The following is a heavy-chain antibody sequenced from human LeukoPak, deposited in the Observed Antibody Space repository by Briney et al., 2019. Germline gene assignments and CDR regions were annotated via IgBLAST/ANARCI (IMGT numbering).Heavy chain of an antibody. V-gene: IGHV4-34*01. CDR1: GGSFSGYY. CDR2: INHSGST. CDR3: AREGCTNGVCRGFDY. D-gene: IGHD2-8*01. J-gene: IGHJ4*02. Sequence: SETLSLTCAVYGGSFSGYYWSWIRQPPGKGLEWIGEINHSGSTNYNPSLKSRVTISVDTSKNQFSLKLSSVTAADTAVYYCAREGCTNGVCRGFDYWGQGTLVTVSS.